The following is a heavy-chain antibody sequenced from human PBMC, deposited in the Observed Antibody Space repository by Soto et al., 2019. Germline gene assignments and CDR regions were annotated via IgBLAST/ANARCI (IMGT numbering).Heavy chain of an antibody. J-gene: IGHJ4*02. CDR2: INHSGST. CDR1: GGSFSGYY. CDR3: TRAAYSSAPYYFDY. V-gene: IGHV4-34*01. D-gene: IGHD6-19*01. Sequence: SETLSLTCAVYGGSFSGYYWSWIRQPPGKGLEWIGEINHSGSTNYNPSLKSRVTISVDTSKNQFSLKLSSVTAADTAVYYCTRAAYSSAPYYFDYWGQGTLVTVSS.